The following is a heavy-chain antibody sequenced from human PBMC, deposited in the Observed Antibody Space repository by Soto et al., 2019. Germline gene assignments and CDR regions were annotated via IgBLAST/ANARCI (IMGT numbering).Heavy chain of an antibody. Sequence: ASVEVSCKXSGGTFSSYAISWVRQAPGQGLEWMGGIIPIFGTANYAQKFQGRVTITADESTSTAYMELSSLRSEDTAVYYCARVGHYDILTGYSSYFDYWGQGTLVTVSS. CDR2: IIPIFGTA. V-gene: IGHV1-69*13. D-gene: IGHD3-9*01. CDR3: ARVGHYDILTGYSSYFDY. J-gene: IGHJ4*02. CDR1: GGTFSSYA.